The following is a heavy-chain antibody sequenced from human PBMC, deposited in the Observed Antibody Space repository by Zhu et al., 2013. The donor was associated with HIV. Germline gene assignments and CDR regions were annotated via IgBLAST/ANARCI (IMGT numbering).Heavy chain of an antibody. CDR2: IIPIFGTA. V-gene: IGHV1-69*01. CDR1: GGTFSSYA. D-gene: IGHD3-16*02. CDR3: ARGGSRSSDYVWGSYRLYYFDY. J-gene: IGHJ4*02. Sequence: QVQLVQSGAEVKKPGSSVKVSCKASGGTFSSYAISWVRQAPGQGLEWMGGIIPIFGTANYAQKFQGRVTITADESTSTAYMELSSLRSEDTAVYYCARGGSRSSDYVWGSYRLYYFDYWGQGTLVTVSS.